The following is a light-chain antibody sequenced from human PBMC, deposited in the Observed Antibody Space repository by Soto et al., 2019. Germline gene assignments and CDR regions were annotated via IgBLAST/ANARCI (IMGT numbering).Light chain of an antibody. V-gene: IGKV3-20*01. J-gene: IGKJ2*01. CDR1: QSVSSIY. Sequence: EIVLTQSPGTLSLSPGDRATLSCRASQSVSSIYLAWYQQKPGQAPRLLIYRASSRATGIPDRFSGSGYGTDFTLTISRLEPEDFAVYYCQQYGGSPPYTFGQGTKLEIK. CDR3: QQYGGSPPYT. CDR2: RAS.